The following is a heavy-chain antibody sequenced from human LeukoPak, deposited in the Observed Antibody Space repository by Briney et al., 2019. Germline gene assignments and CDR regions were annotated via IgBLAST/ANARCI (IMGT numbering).Heavy chain of an antibody. J-gene: IGHJ4*02. D-gene: IGHD6-19*01. V-gene: IGHV3-64*01. CDR1: GFNFSSYV. CDR3: ARDGGGSGWYTIGTPEYYFDY. Sequence: PGGSLRLSCAASGFNFSSYVMHWVRQAPGKGLEYVSAISSNGASTYYANSVKGRFTISRDNSKNTLYLQMGSLRAEDMAVYYCARDGGGSGWYTIGTPEYYFDYWGQGTLVTVSS. CDR2: ISSNGAST.